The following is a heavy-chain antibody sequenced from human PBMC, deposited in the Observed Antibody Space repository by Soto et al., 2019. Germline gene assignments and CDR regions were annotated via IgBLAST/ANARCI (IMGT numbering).Heavy chain of an antibody. CDR2: INPSGGST. CDR1: GYTFTSYY. D-gene: IGHD3-16*02. CDR3: ARARRLGLGELSLPY. J-gene: IGHJ4*02. Sequence: EASVKVSCKASGYTFTSYYMHWVRQAPGQGLEWMGIINPSGGSTSYAQKFQGRVTMTRDTSTSTVYMELSSLRSEDTAVYYCARARRLGLGELSLPYWGQGTLVTVSS. V-gene: IGHV1-46*01.